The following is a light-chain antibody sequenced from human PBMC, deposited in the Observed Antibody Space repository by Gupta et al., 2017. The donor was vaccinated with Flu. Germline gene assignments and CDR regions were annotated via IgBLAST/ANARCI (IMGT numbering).Light chain of an antibody. CDR1: SSNSGNNY. CDR2: ENN. Sequence: ISGSGRSSNSGNNYVYWYKQLPGTAPKHLIYENNKRPSGITDRCAGSTSGTSATLGITGLQTGEEAEYYCGKWDSSLSADYVVFGGGTKLTVL. V-gene: IGLV1-51*02. CDR3: GKWDSSLSADYVV. J-gene: IGLJ2*01.